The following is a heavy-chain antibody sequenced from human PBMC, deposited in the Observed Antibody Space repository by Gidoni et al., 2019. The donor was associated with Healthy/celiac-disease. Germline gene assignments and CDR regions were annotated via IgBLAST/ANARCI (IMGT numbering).Heavy chain of an antibody. CDR2: ISGSGGST. CDR3: AKDGETHDSSGYYPENFDY. J-gene: IGHJ4*02. V-gene: IGHV3-23*01. D-gene: IGHD3-22*01. Sequence: EVQLLESGGGLVQPGGSLRLSCAASGFTFSSYAMSWVRQAPGKGLEWVSAISGSGGSTYYADSVKGRFTISRDNSKNTLYLQMNSLRAEDTAVYYCAKDGETHDSSGYYPENFDYWGQGTLVTVSS. CDR1: GFTFSSYA.